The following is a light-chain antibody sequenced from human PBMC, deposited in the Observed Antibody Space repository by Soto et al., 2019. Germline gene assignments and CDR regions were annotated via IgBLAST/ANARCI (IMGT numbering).Light chain of an antibody. CDR1: SSDVGGYNY. CDR2: EVS. CDR3: SSYTSSSPV. Sequence: QSVLTQPASVSGSPGQSITISCTGTSSDVGGYNYVSWYQQHPGKAPKLMIYEVSNRPSGVSNRFSGSKSGNTASLTISGLQAEDEADYYCSSYTSSSPVVGGGTKQNVL. J-gene: IGLJ3*02. V-gene: IGLV2-14*01.